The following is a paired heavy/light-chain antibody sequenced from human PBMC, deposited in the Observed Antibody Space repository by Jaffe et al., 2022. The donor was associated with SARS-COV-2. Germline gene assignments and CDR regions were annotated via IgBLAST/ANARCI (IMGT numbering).Heavy chain of an antibody. CDR2: ISWNSGSI. CDR3: AKSYGAYCGGDCLHDYFDY. CDR1: GFTFDDYA. D-gene: IGHD2-21*02. J-gene: IGHJ4*02. Sequence: EVQLVESGGGLVQPGRSLRLSCAASGFTFDDYAMHWVRQAPGKGLEWVSGISWNSGSIGYADSVKGRFTISRDNAKNSLYLQMNSLRAEDTALYYCAKSYGAYCGGDCLHDYFDYWGQGTLVTVSS. V-gene: IGHV3-9*01.
Light chain of an antibody. CDR1: QSVLYSSNNKNY. CDR3: QQYYSTPVT. CDR2: WAS. J-gene: IGKJ3*01. Sequence: DIVMTQSPDSLAVSLGERATINCKSSQSVLYSSNNKNYLAWYQQKPGQPPKLLIYWASTRESGVPDRFSGSGSGTDFTLTISSLQAEDVAVYYCQQYYSTPVTFGPGTKVDIK. V-gene: IGKV4-1*01.